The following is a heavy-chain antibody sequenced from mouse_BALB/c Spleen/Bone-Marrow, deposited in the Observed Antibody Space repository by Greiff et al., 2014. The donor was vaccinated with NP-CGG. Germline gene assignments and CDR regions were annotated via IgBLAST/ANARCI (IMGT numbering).Heavy chain of an antibody. CDR3: ARTAY. V-gene: IGHV1-69*02. Sequence: VQLVESGAELVKPGAPVKLSCKASGYTFTDYWMNWVKQRPGRGLERIGRIDPSDSETHYNQKFKDKATLTVDKSSTTAYIQLSNLTSEDSAVYYCARTAYWGQGTLVTVSA. CDR1: GYTFTDYW. CDR2: IDPSDSET. J-gene: IGHJ3*01.